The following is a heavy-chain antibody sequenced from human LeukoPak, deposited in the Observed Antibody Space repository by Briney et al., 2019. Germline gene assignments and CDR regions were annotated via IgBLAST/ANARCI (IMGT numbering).Heavy chain of an antibody. Sequence: PGGSLRLSCAASGFTFSSYGMHWVRQAPGKGLEWGAVISYDGSNKYYADSVKGRFTISRDNSKNTLYLQMNSLRAEDTAVYYCAKDGTAMAPDYWGQGTLVTVSS. CDR2: ISYDGSNK. D-gene: IGHD5-18*01. CDR3: AKDGTAMAPDY. V-gene: IGHV3-30*18. J-gene: IGHJ4*02. CDR1: GFTFSSYG.